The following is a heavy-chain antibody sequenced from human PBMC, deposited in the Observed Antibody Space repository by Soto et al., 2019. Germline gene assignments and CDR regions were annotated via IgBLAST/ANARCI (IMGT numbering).Heavy chain of an antibody. CDR2: ISWNSGSI. CDR3: XXXXXXXXXLYYYYGMDV. CDR1: GFTFDDYA. V-gene: IGHV3-9*01. Sequence: EVQLVESGGGLVQPGRSLRLSCAASGFTFDDYAMHWVRQAPGKGLEWVSGISWNSGSIGYADSVKGRFTISRDNAKNSLYLQXXXXXAEXXXXXXXXXXXXXXXXLYYYYGMDVWGQGTTVTVSS. J-gene: IGHJ6*02.